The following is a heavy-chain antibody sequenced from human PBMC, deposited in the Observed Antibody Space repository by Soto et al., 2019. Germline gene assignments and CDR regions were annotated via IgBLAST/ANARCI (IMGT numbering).Heavy chain of an antibody. Sequence: PGGSLRLSCAASGFTFDDYAMHWVRQAPGKGLEWVSGISWNSGSIGYADSVKGRFTISRDNAKNSLYLQMNSLRAEDTALYYCAKGPRPNYDSSGYGFDYWGQGTLVTVSS. V-gene: IGHV3-9*01. CDR3: AKGPRPNYDSSGYGFDY. J-gene: IGHJ4*02. CDR2: ISWNSGSI. CDR1: GFTFDDYA. D-gene: IGHD3-22*01.